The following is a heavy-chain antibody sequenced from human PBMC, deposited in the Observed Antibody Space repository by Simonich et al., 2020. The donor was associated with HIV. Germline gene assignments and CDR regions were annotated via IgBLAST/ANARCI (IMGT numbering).Heavy chain of an antibody. V-gene: IGHV4-34*01. D-gene: IGHD3-22*01. Sequence: QVQLQQWGAGLLKPSETLSLTCAVYGGSFSGYYWSWIRQPPGKGLEWIGEINHSGRPNYNPSLKGRVTISLDTAKDQFSLKLSSVTAADTAVYYCARHSASYDSSGRRYFDLWGRGTLVTVFS. CDR3: ARHSASYDSSGRRYFDL. CDR1: GGSFSGYY. J-gene: IGHJ2*01. CDR2: INHSGRP.